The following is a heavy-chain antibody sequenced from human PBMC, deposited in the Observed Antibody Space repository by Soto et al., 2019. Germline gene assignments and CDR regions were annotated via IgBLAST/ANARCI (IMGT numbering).Heavy chain of an antibody. CDR3: AGLYSIRWYYYGMDG. D-gene: IGHD6-13*01. CDR1: GCRIASYW. Sequence: GASQKIPSQGSGCRIASYWIGWVRPLTGKGLEWMGITYPGDSDTRYSPSFQGQVTISADKSIGTAYLQWSSLKASDTAMYHCAGLYSIRWYYYGMDGWGRGTTVTISS. V-gene: IGHV5-51*01. CDR2: TYPGDSDT. J-gene: IGHJ6*02.